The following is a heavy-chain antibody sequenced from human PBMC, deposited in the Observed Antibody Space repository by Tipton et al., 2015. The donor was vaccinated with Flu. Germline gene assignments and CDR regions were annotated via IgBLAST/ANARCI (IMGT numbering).Heavy chain of an antibody. CDR2: TYYRSKWYN. J-gene: IGHJ4*02. V-gene: IGHV6-1*01. Sequence: GLVKPSQTLSLTCAISGDNVSSNSAAWNWIRQSPSGGLEWLGRTYYRSKWYNDYAVSVKSRITINPDTSKNQFSLQLNSVTPEDTAVYFCAKMWRYISNWHRTFDYLGQGTPVTVSS. CDR1: GDNVSSNSAA. D-gene: IGHD6-13*01. CDR3: AKMWRYISNWHRTFDY.